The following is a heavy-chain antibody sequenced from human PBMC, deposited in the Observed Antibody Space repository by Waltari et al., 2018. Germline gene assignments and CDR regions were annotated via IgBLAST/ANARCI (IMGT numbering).Heavy chain of an antibody. CDR1: GFTFSSYG. CDR2: IWYDGSSK. J-gene: IGHJ6*02. CDR3: AREGAITGTGYGMDV. Sequence: QVQLVESGGGVVQPGRSLRLSCAASGFTFSSYGMHWVRQAPGKGLDWVAVIWYDGSSKYYADSLKDRFTISRDNSKNTLYLQMNSLRAEDTAVYYCAREGAITGTGYGMDVWGQGTTVTVSS. V-gene: IGHV3-33*01. D-gene: IGHD1-20*01.